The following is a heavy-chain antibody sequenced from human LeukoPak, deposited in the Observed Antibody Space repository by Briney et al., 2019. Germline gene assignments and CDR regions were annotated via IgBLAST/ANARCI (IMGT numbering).Heavy chain of an antibody. CDR2: FDPEDGET. V-gene: IGHV1-24*01. CDR1: GYTLTELS. J-gene: IGHJ4*02. D-gene: IGHD6-13*01. CDR3: ATDGIAAAGTAPLF. Sequence: ASVKVSCKVSGYTLTELSMHWVRQAPGKGLAWMGGFDPEDGETIYAQKFQGRVTMTEDTSTDTAYKELSSLRSEDTAVYYCATDGIAAAGTAPLFWGQGTLVTVSS.